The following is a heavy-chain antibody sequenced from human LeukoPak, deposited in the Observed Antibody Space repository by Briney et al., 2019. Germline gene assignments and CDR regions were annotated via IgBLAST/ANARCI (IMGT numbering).Heavy chain of an antibody. V-gene: IGHV4-61*02. CDR3: AREGFYGGNSEGFDY. J-gene: IGHJ4*02. Sequence: SETLSLTCTVSGGSISSGSYYWSWIRQPAGKGLEWIGRIYTSGSTNYNPSLKSRVTISVDTSKNQFSLKLSSVTAADTAVYYCAREGFYGGNSEGFDYWGQGTLVTVSS. CDR2: IYTSGST. CDR1: GGSISSGSYY. D-gene: IGHD4-23*01.